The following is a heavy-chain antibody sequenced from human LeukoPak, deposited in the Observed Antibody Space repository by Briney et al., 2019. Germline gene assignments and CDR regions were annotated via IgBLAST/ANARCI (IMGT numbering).Heavy chain of an antibody. CDR1: GFTFNNYD. CDR3: AREEASSLDY. Sequence: GGSLRLSCAASGFTFNNYDMNWVRQAPGEGLEWVSSISSSSRYIYYADSVKGRFAISRDNAKNSLYLQMNSLRAEDTAVYYCAREEASSLDYWGQGTLVTVSS. CDR2: ISSSSRYI. J-gene: IGHJ4*02. V-gene: IGHV3-21*01.